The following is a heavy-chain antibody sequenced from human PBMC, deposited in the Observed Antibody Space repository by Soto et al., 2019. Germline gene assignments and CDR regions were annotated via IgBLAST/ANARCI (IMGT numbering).Heavy chain of an antibody. J-gene: IGHJ4*02. CDR3: ARDQSVSGPTTFHY. CDR2: VNTDGSDT. CDR1: GFTFIKSW. D-gene: IGHD6-19*01. V-gene: IGHV3-74*01. Sequence: EVQLIESGGGLVQPGGSLRLSCAASGFTFIKSWMHWVRQTPGKGLEWVSRVNTDGSDTIYAESVKGRFTISRDNANNTLYLQMNSLTAEDTAMYYCARDQSVSGPTTFHYWGQGALVTVSS.